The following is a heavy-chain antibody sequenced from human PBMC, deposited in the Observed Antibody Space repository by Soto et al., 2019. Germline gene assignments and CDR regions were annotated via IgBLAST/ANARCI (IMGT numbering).Heavy chain of an antibody. CDR2: ISAHNGNT. CDR1: GYTFTSYG. D-gene: IGHD1-1*01. J-gene: IGHJ4*02. V-gene: IGHV1-18*01. Sequence: QVHLVQSGAEVKKPGASVKVSCKCSGYTFTSYGITWVRQAPGQGLEWMGWISAHNGNTDYAQKLQGRVTVTRDTATSTAYMELRSLRSDDTAVYYCARGRYGDYWGQGALVTVSS. CDR3: ARGRYGDY.